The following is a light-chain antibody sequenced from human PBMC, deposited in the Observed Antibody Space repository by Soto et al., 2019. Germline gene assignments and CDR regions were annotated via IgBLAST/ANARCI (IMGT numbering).Light chain of an antibody. CDR2: DVT. CDR1: SSDVGGYNY. J-gene: IGLJ1*01. V-gene: IGLV2-14*01. CDR3: CSFTTSSTYV. Sequence: QCALTQPASVSGSPGQLITISSNGTSSDVGGYNYVSWYQQYPGKAPKVMIYDVTNRPSGVSNRFSGSRSGNTASLTISGLQAEDEADYYCCSFTTSSTYVFGTGTKVTVL.